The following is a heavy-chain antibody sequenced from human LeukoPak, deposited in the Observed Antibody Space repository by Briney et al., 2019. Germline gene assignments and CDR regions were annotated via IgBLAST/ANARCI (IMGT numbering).Heavy chain of an antibody. CDR3: ARVLGYDSSGYYRGYFDY. J-gene: IGHJ4*02. V-gene: IGHV3-53*04. Sequence: PGGSLRLSCAASGFTFSNYWMHWVRQAPGKGLEWVSVIYSAGTTYYADSVKGRFTISRQNPENTLFLQMNSLRPEDTAVYYCARVLGYDSSGYYRGYFDYWGQGTLVTVSS. D-gene: IGHD3-22*01. CDR1: GFTFSNYW. CDR2: IYSAGTT.